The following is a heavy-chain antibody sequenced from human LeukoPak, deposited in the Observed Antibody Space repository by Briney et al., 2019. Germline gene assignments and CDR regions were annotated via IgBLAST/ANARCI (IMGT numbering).Heavy chain of an antibody. CDR2: ISSSSSTT. J-gene: IGHJ6*02. CDR1: GFTFTSHG. CDR3: AKEDYDFWSGYYYYGMDV. Sequence: PGGSLRLSCAASGFTFTSHGIYWVRQAPGKGLEWVSYISSSSSTTKYADSVKGRFTISRDDARNSVYLQMSSLGAEDTAVYYCAKEDYDFWSGYYYYGMDVWGQGTTVTVSS. V-gene: IGHV3-48*01. D-gene: IGHD3-3*01.